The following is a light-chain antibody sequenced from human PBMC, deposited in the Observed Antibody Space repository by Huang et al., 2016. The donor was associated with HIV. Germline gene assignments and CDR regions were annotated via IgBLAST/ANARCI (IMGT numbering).Light chain of an antibody. CDR3: QQRSNWPPLT. CDR1: QSISSY. Sequence: EIVLTQSPATLCLSPGERATLSCRASQSISSYLAWYQQKPGQAPRLLIYDASHRATGIPARFIGSGAGTDFTLTISSLEPEDFAVYYCQQRSNWPPLTFGGGTKVEIK. CDR2: DAS. J-gene: IGKJ4*01. V-gene: IGKV3-11*01.